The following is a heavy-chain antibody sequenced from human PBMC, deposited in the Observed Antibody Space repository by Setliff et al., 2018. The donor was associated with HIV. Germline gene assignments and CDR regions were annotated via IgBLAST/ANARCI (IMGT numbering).Heavy chain of an antibody. CDR1: GGSISSDSYY. CDR3: ARDQRLSY. CDR2: FHHSGST. J-gene: IGHJ4*02. V-gene: IGHV4-39*07. Sequence: PSETLSLTCNVSGGSISSDSYYWGWIRQPPGKGLEWIGSFHHSGSTNYNPSLKSRVAISVDKSKNQFSLELNSVPAADTAVYYCARDQRLSYWGQGTLVTVSS.